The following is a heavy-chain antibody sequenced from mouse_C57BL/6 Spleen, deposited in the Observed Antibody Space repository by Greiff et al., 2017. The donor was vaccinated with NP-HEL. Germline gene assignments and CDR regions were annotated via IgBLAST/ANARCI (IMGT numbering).Heavy chain of an antibody. CDR1: GFTFSSYA. J-gene: IGHJ4*01. CDR3: ARREVPIAMDY. V-gene: IGHV5-4*03. CDR2: ISDGGSYT. Sequence: EVRLVESGGGLVKPGGSLKLSCAASGFTFSSYAMSWVRQTPEKRLEWVATISDGGSYTYYPDNVKGRFTISRDNAKNNLYLQMSHLKSEDTAMYYCARREVPIAMDYWGQGTSVTVSP.